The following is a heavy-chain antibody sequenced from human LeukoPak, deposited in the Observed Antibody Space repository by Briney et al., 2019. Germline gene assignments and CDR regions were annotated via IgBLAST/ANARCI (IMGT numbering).Heavy chain of an antibody. Sequence: SETLSLTCSVSGDSLSPYFWSWIRQPPGKGLEWIGYIYYSGSSNCNPSLKSRVTISVDTSKNQFSLKLSSVTAADTAVYYCARGRSYFDYWGQGTLVTVSS. V-gene: IGHV4-59*01. CDR2: IYYSGSS. J-gene: IGHJ4*02. CDR1: GDSLSPYF. CDR3: ARGRSYFDY.